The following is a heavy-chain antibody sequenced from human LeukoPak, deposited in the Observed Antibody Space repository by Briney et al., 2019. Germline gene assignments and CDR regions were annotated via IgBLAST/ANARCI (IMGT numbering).Heavy chain of an antibody. D-gene: IGHD6-6*01. CDR1: GYTFSSYY. CDR2: INPSVGST. Sequence: ASVKVSCKASGYTFSSYYMHWVRQAPGQGLEWMGIINPSVGSTSHAQKFQGRVTMTRDMSTSTVYMELSSLRSEDTAVYYCARELSSSSRLLDSWGQGTLVTVSS. CDR3: ARELSSSSRLLDS. J-gene: IGHJ4*02. V-gene: IGHV1-46*01.